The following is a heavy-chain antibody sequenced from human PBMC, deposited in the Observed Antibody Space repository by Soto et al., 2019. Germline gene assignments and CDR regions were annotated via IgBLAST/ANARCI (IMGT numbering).Heavy chain of an antibody. CDR2: IWYDGSNK. V-gene: IGHV3-33*01. D-gene: IGHD3-3*01. CDR1: GFTFSSYG. CDR3: AREEGVGTFDY. J-gene: IGHJ4*02. Sequence: QVQLVESGGGVVQPGRSLRLSCAASGFTFSSYGMHWVRQAPGKGLEWVAVIWYDGSNKYYADSVKGRFTISRDNSKNTLYLQMNSLRAEDTAEYYCAREEGVGTFDYWGQGTLVTVSS.